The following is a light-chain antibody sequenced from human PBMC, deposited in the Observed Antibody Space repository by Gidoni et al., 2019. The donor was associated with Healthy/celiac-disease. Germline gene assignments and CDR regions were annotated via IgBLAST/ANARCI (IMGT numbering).Light chain of an antibody. CDR3: QQRSNWPLT. J-gene: IGKJ4*01. V-gene: IGKV3-11*01. CDR1: QSVRSY. CDR2: HAS. Sequence: EIVLTQSPATLSLSPGERATLSCRASQSVRSYLAWYQQKPGQAPSLLIYHASNRAAVIPTRFSGSWSGTDFTLTISSLDPEDFAVYYCQQRSNWPLTFXGXTKVXIK.